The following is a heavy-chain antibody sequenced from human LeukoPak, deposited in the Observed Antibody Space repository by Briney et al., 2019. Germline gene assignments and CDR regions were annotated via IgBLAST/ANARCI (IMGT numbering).Heavy chain of an antibody. D-gene: IGHD2-15*01. V-gene: IGHV4-34*01. CDR2: INHSGST. Sequence: SETLSLTCAVYGGSFSGYYWSWIRQPPGKGLEWIGEINHSGSTNYNPSLKSRVTISVDTSKNQFSLKLSSVTAADTAVYYCAREDYYYFDYWGQGTLVTVSS. J-gene: IGHJ4*02. CDR3: AREDYYYFDY. CDR1: GGSFSGYY.